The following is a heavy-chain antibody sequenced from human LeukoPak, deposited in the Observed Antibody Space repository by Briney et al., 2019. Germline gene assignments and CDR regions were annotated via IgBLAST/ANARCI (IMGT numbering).Heavy chain of an antibody. Sequence: GGSLRLSCVASGFRFDNYAMHWVRQAAGKGLEWVSLISWDGGSTYYADSVKGRLTISRDNSKNSLYLQMNSLRTEDTALYYCAKDMGGVWGKGTTVTVSS. D-gene: IGHD3-16*01. CDR1: GFRFDNYA. J-gene: IGHJ6*04. CDR3: AKDMGGV. CDR2: ISWDGGST. V-gene: IGHV3-43*02.